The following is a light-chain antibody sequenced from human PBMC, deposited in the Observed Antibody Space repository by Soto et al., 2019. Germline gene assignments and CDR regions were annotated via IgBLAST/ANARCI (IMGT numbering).Light chain of an antibody. V-gene: IGKV3-20*01. Sequence: EIVLTQSPGTLSLSPGERATLSCRASQSVSSSYLAWYQQKPGQAPRLLIYGASSRATGIPDRFSGSGSGTGFPLTISRLEPEDFAVDYCRQYGSSPQGFTFGPGTKVDIK. J-gene: IGKJ3*01. CDR1: QSVSSSY. CDR2: GAS. CDR3: RQYGSSPQGFT.